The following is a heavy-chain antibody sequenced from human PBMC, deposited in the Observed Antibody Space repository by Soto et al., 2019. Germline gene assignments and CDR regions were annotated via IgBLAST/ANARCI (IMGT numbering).Heavy chain of an antibody. D-gene: IGHD3-9*01. Sequence: SETLSLTCTVSGGSISSGDYYWSWIRQPPGKGLEWIGYIYYSGSTYYNPSLKSRVTISVDTSKNQFSLKLSSVTAADTAVYYCARERQYYDILTGYSFFDYWGQGTLVTVSS. CDR1: GGSISSGDYY. CDR3: ARERQYYDILTGYSFFDY. CDR2: IYYSGST. V-gene: IGHV4-30-4*01. J-gene: IGHJ4*02.